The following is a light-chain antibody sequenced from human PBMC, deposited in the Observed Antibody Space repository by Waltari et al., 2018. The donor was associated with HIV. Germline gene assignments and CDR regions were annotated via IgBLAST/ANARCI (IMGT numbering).Light chain of an antibody. CDR1: ASNIGKNY. Sequence: QSVLTQPPSLSAAPGQKVTISCSGSASNIGKNYVSWYQQRPETAPKLIIYDNNKRPSGIPDRFSGSKSGTSATLAITGLRTGDEADYYCGTWDSSVSAGVFGGGTKLTVL. CDR2: DNN. V-gene: IGLV1-51*01. J-gene: IGLJ3*02. CDR3: GTWDSSVSAGV.